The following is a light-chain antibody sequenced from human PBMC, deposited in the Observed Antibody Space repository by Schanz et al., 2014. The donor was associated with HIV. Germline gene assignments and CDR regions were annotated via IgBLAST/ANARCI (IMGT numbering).Light chain of an antibody. CDR2: AAS. V-gene: IGKV1-39*01. J-gene: IGKJ2*01. CDR3: QQSYSSPYT. CDR1: QDIGND. Sequence: DIQMTQSPSSLSASVGDRVTITCRARQDIGNDLAWYQQKPGKAPKLLIYAASTLQSGVPSRFSGSGSGTRFTLTISSLQLDDLATYYCQQSYSSPYTFGQGTKVEIK.